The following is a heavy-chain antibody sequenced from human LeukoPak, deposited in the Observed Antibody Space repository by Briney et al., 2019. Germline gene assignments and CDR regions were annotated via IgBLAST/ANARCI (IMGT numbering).Heavy chain of an antibody. V-gene: IGHV3-53*01. CDR1: GFTVSSNY. D-gene: IGHD5-18*01. J-gene: IGHJ6*02. CDR3: ARYSYGYFYGMDV. Sequence: GGSLRLSCAASGFTVSSNYMSWVRQAPGKGLEWVSVIYSGGSTYYADSVKGRFTISRDNSKNTLYLQMNSLRAEDTAVYYCARYSYGYFYGMDVWGQGTTVTVSS. CDR2: IYSGGST.